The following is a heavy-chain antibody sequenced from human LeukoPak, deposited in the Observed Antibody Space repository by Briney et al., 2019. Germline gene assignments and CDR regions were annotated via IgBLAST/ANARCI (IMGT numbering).Heavy chain of an antibody. CDR1: GFTFSSYA. D-gene: IGHD6-19*01. CDR3: ARVSSGWPFDF. J-gene: IGHJ4*02. CDR2: ISTSGGRT. Sequence: PGGSLRLSCAASGFTFSSYAMSWVRQAPGQGLEWVSLISTSGGRTYYADSVKGRFTISRDNSKNTLYLQMNSLRAEDTAVYYCARVSSGWPFDFWGQGTPVTVTS. V-gene: IGHV3-23*01.